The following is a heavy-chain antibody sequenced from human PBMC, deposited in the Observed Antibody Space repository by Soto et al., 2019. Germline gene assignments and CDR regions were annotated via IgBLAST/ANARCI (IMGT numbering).Heavy chain of an antibody. CDR1: GNTFTGYY. CDR3: ARGDSYYYYYMDV. D-gene: IGHD4-4*01. CDR2: INPNSGGT. V-gene: IGHV1-2*04. Sequence: GASVKVSCEASGNTFTGYYMHWGRQAPGQGLEWMGWINPNSGGTNYAQKFQGWVTMTRDTSISTAYMELSRLRSDDTAVYYGARGDSYYYYYMDVWGKRTKVTVSS. J-gene: IGHJ6*03.